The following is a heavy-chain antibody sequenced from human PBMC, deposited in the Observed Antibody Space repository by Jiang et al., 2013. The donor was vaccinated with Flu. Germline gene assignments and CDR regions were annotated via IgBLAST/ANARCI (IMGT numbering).Heavy chain of an antibody. CDR2: VSGYNDKT. Sequence: GAEVKKPGASVKVSCKVSGYRFTGYGINWVRQVPGQGLECLGWVSGYNDKTKYAPKFQGRITMSSETSTSTAYMELRNLTSDDTAIYYCARDLALDYWGQGTLVTVSS. V-gene: IGHV1-18*01. CDR1: GYRFTGYG. CDR3: ARDLALDY. J-gene: IGHJ4*02.